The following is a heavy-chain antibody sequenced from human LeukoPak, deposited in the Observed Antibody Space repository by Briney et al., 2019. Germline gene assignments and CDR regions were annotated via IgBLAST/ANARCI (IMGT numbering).Heavy chain of an antibody. D-gene: IGHD2-2*01. V-gene: IGHV3-30*18. Sequence: PGTSLRLSCAASGFTFSRYAIHWVRQAPGKGLEWVAFISYDGNDKYYADSVKGRFTTSRVNSKNTLYLQMHSLRPEDTAVYSCAKDAVNCSGTSCSYGMDVWGQGTTVTVSS. J-gene: IGHJ6*02. CDR2: ISYDGNDK. CDR1: GFTFSRYA. CDR3: AKDAVNCSGTSCSYGMDV.